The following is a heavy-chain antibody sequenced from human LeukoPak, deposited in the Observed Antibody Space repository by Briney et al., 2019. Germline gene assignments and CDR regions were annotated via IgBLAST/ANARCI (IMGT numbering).Heavy chain of an antibody. CDR3: ARELWFGEFHAFDI. Sequence: SISTSSSYIYYADSVKSRFTISTDNAKNSLYLQMNSLRAEDTAVYYCARELWFGEFHAFDIWGQGIMVTVSS. CDR2: ISTSSSYI. D-gene: IGHD3-10*01. J-gene: IGHJ3*02. V-gene: IGHV3-21*01.